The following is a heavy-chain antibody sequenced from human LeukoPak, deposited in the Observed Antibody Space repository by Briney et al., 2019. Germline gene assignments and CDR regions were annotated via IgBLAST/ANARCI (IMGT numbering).Heavy chain of an antibody. Sequence: SETLSLTCTVSGGSISSYYWSWIRQPAGKGLEWIGRINTSGSSNYNPSLRSRVTMSVDTSKNQFSLKLSSVTAADTAVYYCARRGYRQSGVDPWGQGTLVTVSS. D-gene: IGHD5-18*01. V-gene: IGHV4-4*07. J-gene: IGHJ5*02. CDR1: GGSISSYY. CDR3: ARRGYRQSGVDP. CDR2: INTSGSS.